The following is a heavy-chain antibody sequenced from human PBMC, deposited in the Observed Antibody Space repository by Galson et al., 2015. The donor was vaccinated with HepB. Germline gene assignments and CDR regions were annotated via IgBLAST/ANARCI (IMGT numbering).Heavy chain of an antibody. D-gene: IGHD4-17*01. CDR1: GGTFSSYA. Sequence: SVKVSCKASGGTFSSYAISWVRQAPGQGLEWMGGIIPIFGTANYAQKFQGRVTITADESTSTAYMELSSLRSEDTAVYYYATYGDYGAFDYWGQGTLVTVSS. CDR3: ATYGDYGAFDY. V-gene: IGHV1-69*13. CDR2: IIPIFGTA. J-gene: IGHJ4*02.